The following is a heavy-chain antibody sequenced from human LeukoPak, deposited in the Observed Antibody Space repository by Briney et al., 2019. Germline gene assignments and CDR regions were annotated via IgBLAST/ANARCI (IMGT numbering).Heavy chain of an antibody. CDR2: MNPNSGNT. CDR3: ARTLYLVPAAMPVDDAFDI. CDR1: GYTFTSYD. D-gene: IGHD2-2*01. Sequence: ASVKVSCKASGYTFTSYDINWVRQATGQGLEWMGWMNPNSGNTGYAQKFQGRVTMTRNTSISTAYMELSSLRSEDTAVYYCARTLYLVPAAMPVDDAFDIWGQGTMVTVSS. J-gene: IGHJ3*02. V-gene: IGHV1-8*01.